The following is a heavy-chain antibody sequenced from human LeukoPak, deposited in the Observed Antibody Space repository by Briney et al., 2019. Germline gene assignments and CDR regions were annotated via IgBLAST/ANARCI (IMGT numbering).Heavy chain of an antibody. D-gene: IGHD3-16*01. CDR1: GYTFTNYD. CDR3: ARSKVGPITLPIDY. J-gene: IGHJ4*02. CDR2: MNPNSGNT. Sequence: GASVKVSCKASGYTFTNYDINWVRQATGQGLEWMGWMNPNSGNTGYAQDFQGRVTMTRDTSINTAYMELSSLRAEDTAVYYCARSKVGPITLPIDYWGQGTLVTVSS. V-gene: IGHV1-8*01.